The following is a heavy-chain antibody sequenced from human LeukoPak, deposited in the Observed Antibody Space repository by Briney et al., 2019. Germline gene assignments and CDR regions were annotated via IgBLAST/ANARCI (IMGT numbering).Heavy chain of an antibody. CDR3: ALSGITMVRGVSH. CDR2: IKQDGSEK. J-gene: IGHJ4*02. Sequence: GGSLRLSCAASGFTFSSYWMSWVRQAPGKGLEWVAHIKQDGSEKYYVDSVKGRFTISRDNAKNSLYLQMNSLRAEDTAVYYCALSGITMVRGVSHWGQGTLVTVSS. V-gene: IGHV3-7*01. CDR1: GFTFSSYW. D-gene: IGHD3-10*01.